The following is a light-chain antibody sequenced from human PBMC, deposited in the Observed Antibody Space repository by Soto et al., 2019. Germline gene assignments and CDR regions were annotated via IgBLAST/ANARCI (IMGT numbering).Light chain of an antibody. CDR3: QQYGSSPST. CDR2: GAS. V-gene: IGKV3-20*01. Sequence: EIVLTQSPGTLSLSPGERATLSCRASQSVSSSHLAWYQQKPGQAPRLLIYGASSRATGIPDRFSGSGSGTAFSLTITRLEPEDIAVYSCQQYGSSPSTFGQGTKLESK. J-gene: IGKJ2*01. CDR1: QSVSSSH.